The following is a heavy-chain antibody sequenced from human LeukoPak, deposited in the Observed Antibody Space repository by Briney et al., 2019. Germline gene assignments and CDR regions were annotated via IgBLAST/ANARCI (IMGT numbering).Heavy chain of an antibody. D-gene: IGHD3-22*01. J-gene: IGHJ4*02. CDR1: GFTLSSNY. CDR3: AKVGDYYDSSGYLDY. V-gene: IGHV3-66*01. Sequence: GGSLRLSCAASGFTLSSNYMSWVRQAPGKGLEWVSVIYSGGSTYYADSVKGRFTISRDNSKNTLYLQMNSLRAEDTAVYYCAKVGDYYDSSGYLDYWGQGTLVTVSS. CDR2: IYSGGST.